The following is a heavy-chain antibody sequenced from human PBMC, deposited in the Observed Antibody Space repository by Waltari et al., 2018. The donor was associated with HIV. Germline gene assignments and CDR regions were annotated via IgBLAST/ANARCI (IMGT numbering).Heavy chain of an antibody. CDR2: INGAGSEK. Sequence: PGGSLRLSCAGSGFTFNRFWMGWVRQAPGKGLEWVADINGAGSEKYYVGSVKGRFTISRDNAKNSVYLQMNSLTAEDTAVYYCARDDYLDFWGQGTLVTVSS. V-gene: IGHV3-7*01. J-gene: IGHJ4*02. CDR1: GFTFNRFW. D-gene: IGHD4-17*01. CDR3: ARDDYLDF.